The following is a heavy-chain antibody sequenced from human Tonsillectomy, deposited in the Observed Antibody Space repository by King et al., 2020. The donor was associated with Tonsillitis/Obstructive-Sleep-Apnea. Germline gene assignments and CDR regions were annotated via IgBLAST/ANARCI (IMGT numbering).Heavy chain of an antibody. V-gene: IGHV2-5*02. Sequence: ITLKESGPTLVKPTQNLTLTCTVSGLSLSTNGVGVGWIRQPPGQALEWLALIYWDDDKRYSPSLKSRLTITKDTSKNQVVLTMTNMDPVDTATYYCAHSGMATMTRNDSFDISGRGTMVTVSS. CDR2: IYWDDDK. J-gene: IGHJ3*02. D-gene: IGHD5-12*01. CDR3: AHSGMATMTRNDSFDI. CDR1: GLSLSTNGVG.